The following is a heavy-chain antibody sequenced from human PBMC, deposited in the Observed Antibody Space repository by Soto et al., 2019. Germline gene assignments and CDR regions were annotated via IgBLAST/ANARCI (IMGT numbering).Heavy chain of an antibody. D-gene: IGHD1-26*01. CDR1: GFTFSTSA. J-gene: IGHJ4*02. CDR2: ISDSGGST. Sequence: EVQLLDSGGGLVQPGGSLRLSCAASGFTFSTSAMSWVRQAPGKGLEWVSTISDSGGSTYYADSVKGRFTISRDNSKNTLYLQMNSLRAEDTAVYYCAKRPLKFSGSYFDYWGQGTLVTVSS. CDR3: AKRPLKFSGSYFDY. V-gene: IGHV3-23*01.